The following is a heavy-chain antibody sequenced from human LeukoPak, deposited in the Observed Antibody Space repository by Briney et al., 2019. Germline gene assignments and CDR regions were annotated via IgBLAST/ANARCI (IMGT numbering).Heavy chain of an antibody. J-gene: IGHJ4*02. CDR2: ISGSGGST. D-gene: IGHD3-22*01. Sequence: GGSLRLSCAASGFTFSSYAMSWVRQAPGKGLEWVSAISGSGGSTYYADSVKGRFTISRDNSKNTLYLQMNSLRAEDTAVYYCAKDRGYYDSGGYLRGFFDYWGQGTLVTVSS. V-gene: IGHV3-23*01. CDR3: AKDRGYYDSGGYLRGFFDY. CDR1: GFTFSSYA.